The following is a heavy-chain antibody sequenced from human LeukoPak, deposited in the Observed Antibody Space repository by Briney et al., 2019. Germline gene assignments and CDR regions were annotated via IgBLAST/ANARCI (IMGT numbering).Heavy chain of an antibody. V-gene: IGHV4-4*07. Sequence: SETLSLTCTVSGASISDYYWNWIRQPAGRGLEWIGRIDTSGTAKYNSSLRSRVTISVDTSKNQFSLRLSSAAAADTAIYYCARGTKKTVYHTLDYWGQGILVTVSS. CDR1: GASISDYY. J-gene: IGHJ4*02. D-gene: IGHD1-7*01. CDR3: ARGTKKTVYHTLDY. CDR2: IDTSGTA.